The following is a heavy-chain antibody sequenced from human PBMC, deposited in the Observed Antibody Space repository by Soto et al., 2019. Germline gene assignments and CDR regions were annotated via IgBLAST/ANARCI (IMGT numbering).Heavy chain of an antibody. CDR2: INSDGSST. D-gene: IGHD2-15*01. CDR3: ARGGGCSGGSCYPLYYGLDV. J-gene: IGHJ6*02. Sequence: GGSLRLSCAASGFTFSSYWMLWVRQAPGKGLVWVSRINSDGSSTSYADSVKGRFTISRDNAKNTLYLQMNSLRAEDTAVYYCARGGGCSGGSCYPLYYGLDVWGQGTTVTVSS. CDR1: GFTFSSYW. V-gene: IGHV3-74*01.